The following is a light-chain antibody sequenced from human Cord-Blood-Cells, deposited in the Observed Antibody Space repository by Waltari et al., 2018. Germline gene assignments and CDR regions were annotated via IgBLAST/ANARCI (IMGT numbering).Light chain of an antibody. CDR3: QQRSNWLT. V-gene: IGKV3D-11*01. CDR1: QGVSSY. J-gene: IGKJ4*01. CDR2: DAS. Sequence: SPGERATLSCRASQGVSSYLAWYQQKPGQAPRLLIYDASNRATGIPARFSGSGPGTDFTLTISSLEPEDFAVYYCQQRSNWLTFGGGTKVEIK.